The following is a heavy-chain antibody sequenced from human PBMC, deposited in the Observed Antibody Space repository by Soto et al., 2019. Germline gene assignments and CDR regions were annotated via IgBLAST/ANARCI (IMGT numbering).Heavy chain of an antibody. Sequence: GSLRLSCVASGFTFSSYSMNWVRQAPGKGLEWVSYISSSSSTIYYADSVKGRFTISRDNAKNSLYLQMNSLRAEDTAVYYCARDSMTGLNWFDPWGQGTLVTVSS. J-gene: IGHJ5*02. CDR2: ISSSSSTI. D-gene: IGHD3-9*01. CDR3: ARDSMTGLNWFDP. V-gene: IGHV3-48*01. CDR1: GFTFSSYS.